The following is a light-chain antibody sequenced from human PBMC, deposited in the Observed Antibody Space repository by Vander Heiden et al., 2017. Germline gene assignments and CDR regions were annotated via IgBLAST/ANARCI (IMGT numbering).Light chain of an antibody. CDR1: QSVHNN. V-gene: IGKV3D-15*01. Sequence: ELAPTQFPGSLSLSLGARAALSCRASQSVHNNLAWFQQRPGQAPRLLIYGASSRATDVPDRFSASGSGTDFTLTINSLQSEDVASYYCQQYSSWPFNFGQGTKVEI. J-gene: IGKJ2*01. CDR3: QQYSSWPFN. CDR2: GAS.